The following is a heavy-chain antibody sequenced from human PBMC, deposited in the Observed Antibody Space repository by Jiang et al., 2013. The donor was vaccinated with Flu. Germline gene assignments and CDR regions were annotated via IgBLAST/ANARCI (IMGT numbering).Heavy chain of an antibody. CDR3: ARSWQQLNWFDP. CDR1: GYTFTSYD. J-gene: IGHJ5*02. Sequence: SVKVSCKASGYTFTSYDINWVRQATGQGLGWMGWMNPNSGNTGYAQKFQGRVTMTRNTSISTAYMELSSLRSEDTAVYYCARSWQQLNWFDPWGQGTLVTVSS. D-gene: IGHD6-13*01. CDR2: MNPNSGNT. V-gene: IGHV1-8*01.